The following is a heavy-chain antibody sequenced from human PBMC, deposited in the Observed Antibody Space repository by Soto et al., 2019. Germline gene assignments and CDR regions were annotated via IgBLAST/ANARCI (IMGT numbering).Heavy chain of an antibody. D-gene: IGHD3-3*01. CDR1: GGSISRYY. J-gene: IGHJ4*02. CDR2: IFYSGST. CDR3: ARAVNDFWSGFSYYFDY. Sequence: QVHLQESGPGLVKPSETLSLTCTVSGGSISRYYWTWIRQPPGKGLEWIGYIFYSGSTTYSHSLKSRVTISVDTAENQLSLKLSSVTAADTAVYYCARAVNDFWSGFSYYFDYWGQGTLVTVSS. V-gene: IGHV4-59*01.